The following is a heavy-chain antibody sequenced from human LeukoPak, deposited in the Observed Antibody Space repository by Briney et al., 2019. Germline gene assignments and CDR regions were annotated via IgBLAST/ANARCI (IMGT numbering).Heavy chain of an antibody. CDR3: ARDARGAFDI. J-gene: IGHJ3*02. V-gene: IGHV4-59*01. Sequence: PSETLSLXCAVYGGSFSGYYWSWIRQPPGKGLEWIGYIYYSGSTNYNPSLKSRVTISVDTSKNQFSLKLSSVTAADTAVYYCARDARGAFDIWGQGTMVTVSS. CDR2: IYYSGST. CDR1: GGSFSGYY.